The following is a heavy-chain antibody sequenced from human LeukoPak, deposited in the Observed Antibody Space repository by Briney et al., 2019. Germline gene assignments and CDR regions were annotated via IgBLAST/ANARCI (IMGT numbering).Heavy chain of an antibody. V-gene: IGHV3-53*01. D-gene: IGHD3-16*01. J-gene: IGHJ4*02. CDR2: MYTGGTT. Sequence: GGSLRLSCAASGFTVSGTHMSWVRQAPGKGLEWVSAMYTGGTTYYADSVKGRFTISRDNSKNTLYLHMNSLRAEDTAVYYCAKDEVTFGGGLASWGQGTLVTVSS. CDR1: GFTVSGTH. CDR3: AKDEVTFGGGLAS.